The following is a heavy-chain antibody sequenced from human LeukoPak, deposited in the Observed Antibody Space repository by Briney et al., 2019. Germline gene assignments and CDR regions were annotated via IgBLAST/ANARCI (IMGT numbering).Heavy chain of an antibody. Sequence: GGSLRLSCAASGFTFSSYSMNWVRQAPGKGLEWVSYISSSSSTIYYADPVKGRFTISRDNAKNSLYLQMNSLRAEDTAVYYCAKELGFDLWGRGTLVTVSS. J-gene: IGHJ2*01. CDR3: AKELGFDL. V-gene: IGHV3-48*01. CDR2: ISSSSSTI. D-gene: IGHD3-16*01. CDR1: GFTFSSYS.